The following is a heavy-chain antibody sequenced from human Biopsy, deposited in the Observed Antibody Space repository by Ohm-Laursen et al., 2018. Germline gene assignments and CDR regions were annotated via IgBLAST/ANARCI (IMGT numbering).Heavy chain of an antibody. CDR1: GVSINGGRYY. V-gene: IGHV4-31*02. CDR2: IFYSANT. J-gene: IGHJ4*02. CDR3: ARLGSGDYFPTFFDF. D-gene: IGHD5-12*01. Sequence: SQTLSLTWTVSGVSINGGRYYWNWIRHHPGKGLEWIGNIFYSANTYYNPSLKSRVTISVDTSKNQFSPKLSSVTAADTAVYYCARLGSGDYFPTFFDFWGQGALVTVSS.